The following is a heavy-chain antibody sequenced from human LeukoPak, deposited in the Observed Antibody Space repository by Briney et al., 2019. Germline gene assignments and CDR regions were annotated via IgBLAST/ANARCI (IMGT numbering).Heavy chain of an antibody. CDR2: ITSDGTST. V-gene: IGHV3-74*03. Sequence: GGSLRLSCAASGFSFSTTWMHWVRQPPGQGLVWVARITSDGTSTSYAESVKGRFTISRDNAKNTLYLQMNSLRAEDTAVYYCARDWYYAIDYWGQGTLVTVSP. CDR3: ARDWYYAIDY. D-gene: IGHD2-2*01. J-gene: IGHJ4*02. CDR1: GFSFSTTW.